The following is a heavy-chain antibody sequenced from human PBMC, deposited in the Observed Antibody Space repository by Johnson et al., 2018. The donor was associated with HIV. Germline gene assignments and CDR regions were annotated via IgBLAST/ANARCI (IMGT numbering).Heavy chain of an antibody. CDR1: GFTFSSYA. Sequence: QVQLVESGGGVVQPGRSLRLSCAASGFTFSSYAMHWVRQAPGKGLEWVAVISYDGSNKYYADSVKGRFTISRDNSKNTLYQQMNSLRPEDTAVYYCARYGRTSCSDCFDAFDIWGQGTMVAGSS. CDR3: ARYGRTSCSDCFDAFDI. D-gene: IGHD2-2*01. CDR2: ISYDGSNK. J-gene: IGHJ3*02. V-gene: IGHV3-30-3*01.